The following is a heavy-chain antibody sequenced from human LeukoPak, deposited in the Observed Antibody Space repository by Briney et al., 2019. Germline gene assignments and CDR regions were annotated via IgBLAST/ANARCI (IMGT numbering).Heavy chain of an antibody. CDR3: AREDYGDPVGFDP. D-gene: IGHD4-17*01. V-gene: IGHV3-30*04. Sequence: GGSLRLSCAASGFTFSSYAMHWVRQAPGKGLEWVAVISYDGSNKYYADSVKGRFTISRDNSTNTLYLQMNSLRAEDTAVYYCAREDYGDPVGFDPWGQGTLVTVSS. J-gene: IGHJ5*02. CDR1: GFTFSSYA. CDR2: ISYDGSNK.